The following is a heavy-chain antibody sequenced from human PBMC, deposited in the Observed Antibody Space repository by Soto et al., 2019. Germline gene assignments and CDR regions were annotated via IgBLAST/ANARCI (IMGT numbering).Heavy chain of an antibody. V-gene: IGHV2-5*02. J-gene: IGHJ5*02. Sequence: QITLKESGPTLVKPTQTLTLTCTFSGFSLSTSPVAVGWIRQPPGKALEWLAIIYWDDSKHYSPSLNSRLTLTQDTYNSQVVLIITNLDPVDTGTYYCVHRGRSSGFGPDNWFDPWGKGTLVTVSS. CDR2: IYWDDSK. D-gene: IGHD3-22*01. CDR1: GFSLSTSPVA. CDR3: VHRGRSSGFGPDNWFDP.